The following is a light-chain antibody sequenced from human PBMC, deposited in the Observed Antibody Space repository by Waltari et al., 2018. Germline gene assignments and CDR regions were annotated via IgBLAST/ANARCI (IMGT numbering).Light chain of an antibody. V-gene: IGLV2-23*01. CDR3: CSYAGSDIHVL. CDR2: DGS. CDR1: SSDVGGYNL. J-gene: IGLJ2*01. Sequence: QSALTQPASVSGSPGQSITISCTGSSSDVGGYNLVSWYQHLPSKAPKVIIYDGSQRPSGVSSRFSGSKSGNTASLTISGLQAEDEADYFCCSYAGSDIHVLFGGGTKLTVL.